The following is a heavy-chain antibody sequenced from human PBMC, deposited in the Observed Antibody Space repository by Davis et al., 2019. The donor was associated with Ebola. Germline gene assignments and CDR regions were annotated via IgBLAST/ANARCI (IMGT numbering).Heavy chain of an antibody. CDR1: GGSLSGYY. D-gene: IGHD6-13*01. J-gene: IGHJ6*02. CDR2: INQYGNT. V-gene: IGHV4-34*01. CDR3: ARGRGEYSSSWFSYYNGQDV. Sequence: PSETLSLTCAVSGGSLSGYYWSWIRQSPGKGLEWLGEINQYGNTNSNPSLKSRVTMSVDTSNNHFSLKLTSVTPADTAVYYCARGRGEYSSSWFSYYNGQDVWGQGTTVTVSS.